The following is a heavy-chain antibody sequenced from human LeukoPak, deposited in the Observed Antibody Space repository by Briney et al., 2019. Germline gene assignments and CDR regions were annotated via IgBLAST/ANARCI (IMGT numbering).Heavy chain of an antibody. D-gene: IGHD6-6*01. CDR1: GFTSSSYS. CDR2: ISSSSSTI. Sequence: GGSLRLSCAASGFTSSSYSMNWVRQAPGKGLEWVSYISSSSSTIYYADSVKGRFTISRDNAKNSLYLQMNSLRAEDTAVYYCASPTIAARSDWSDPWGQGTLVTVSS. CDR3: ASPTIAARSDWSDP. V-gene: IGHV3-48*01. J-gene: IGHJ5*02.